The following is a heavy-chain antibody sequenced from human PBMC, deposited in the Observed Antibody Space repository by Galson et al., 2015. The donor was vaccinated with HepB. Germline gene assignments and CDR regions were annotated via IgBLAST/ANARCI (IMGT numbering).Heavy chain of an antibody. CDR3: ARDLTPGYSYGWPQRDRDAFDI. CDR2: INTNTGNP. CDR1: GYTFTSYA. V-gene: IGHV7-4-1*02. J-gene: IGHJ3*02. Sequence: SVKVSCKASGYTFTSYAMNWVRQAPGQGLEWMGWINTNTGNPTYAQGFTGRFVFSLDTSVSTAYLQISSLKAEDTAVYYCARDLTPGYSYGWPQRDRDAFDIWGQGTMVTVS. D-gene: IGHD5-18*01.